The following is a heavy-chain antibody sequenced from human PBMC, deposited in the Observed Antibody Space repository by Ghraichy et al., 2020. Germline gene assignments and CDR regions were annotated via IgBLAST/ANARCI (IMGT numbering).Heavy chain of an antibody. CDR3: VKDETVMIVAPGL. V-gene: IGHV3-23*01. Sequence: GESLNISCAASGFTFGSFGMSWVRQAPGKGLEWLCGLSLNGATTEYADSVKGRFTISRDNSKGTLSLQMDSLRGEDPAEYYCVKDETVMIVAPGLWGQGPRVTVTA. CDR1: GFTFGSFG. J-gene: IGHJ4*02. D-gene: IGHD2-21*01. CDR2: LSLNGATT.